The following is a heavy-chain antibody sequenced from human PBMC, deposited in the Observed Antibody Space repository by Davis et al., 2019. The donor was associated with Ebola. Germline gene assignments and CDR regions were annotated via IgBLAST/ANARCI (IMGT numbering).Heavy chain of an antibody. CDR3: ARRGYSGYAPFDY. CDR1: GFTFNKYE. V-gene: IGHV3-48*03. Sequence: GESLKISCAASGFTFNKYEMNWVRQAPGKGLEWISYISDSGSTTYYTDSVKGRFTISRDNAKNSLYLQMNSLRAEDTAVYYCARRGYSGYAPFDYWGQGTLVTVSS. CDR2: ISDSGSTT. D-gene: IGHD5-12*01. J-gene: IGHJ4*02.